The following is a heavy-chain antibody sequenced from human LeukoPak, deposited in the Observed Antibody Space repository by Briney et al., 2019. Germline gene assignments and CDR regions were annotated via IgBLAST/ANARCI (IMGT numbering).Heavy chain of an antibody. V-gene: IGHV4-59*08. CDR3: ARSTAVAGFVSDYYYYAMDV. Sequence: PSETLSLTCTVSGGSISSDYWSCIRQPPGKGLEWIGYIYYSGSPNYNPSLKSRVTIAVHTSKKQFSLRLTSVTAADTAVYYCARSTAVAGFVSDYYYYAMDVWGQGTTVTVSS. D-gene: IGHD6-19*01. CDR1: GGSISSDY. CDR2: IYYSGSP. J-gene: IGHJ6*02.